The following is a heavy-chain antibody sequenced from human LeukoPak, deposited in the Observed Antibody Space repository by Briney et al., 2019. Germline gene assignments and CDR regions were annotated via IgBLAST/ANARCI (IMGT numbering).Heavy chain of an antibody. J-gene: IGHJ5*02. CDR2: INPNSGGT. CDR3: ARDRRRVVAAAGNWFDP. CDR1: GYTFTGYY. D-gene: IGHD6-13*01. Sequence: ASVKVSCKASGYTFTGYYMHWVRRAPGQGLEWMGWINPNSGGTNYAQKFQGRVTMTRDTSTSTAYMELSRLRSDDTAVYYCARDRRRVVAAAGNWFDPWGQGTLVTVSS. V-gene: IGHV1-2*02.